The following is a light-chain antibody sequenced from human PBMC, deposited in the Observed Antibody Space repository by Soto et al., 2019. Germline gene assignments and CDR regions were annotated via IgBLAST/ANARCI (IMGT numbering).Light chain of an antibody. Sequence: QSVLTQPPSVSGAPGQRVTISCTGSSSNIGAGYGVHWYQQLPGTAPKLLIYGNSNRPSGVPDRFSGSKSGTSASLAITGLQAEDEADYYCQSYDIRLSVVFGGGTKVTVL. J-gene: IGLJ2*01. CDR3: QSYDIRLSVV. V-gene: IGLV1-40*01. CDR1: SSNIGAGYG. CDR2: GNS.